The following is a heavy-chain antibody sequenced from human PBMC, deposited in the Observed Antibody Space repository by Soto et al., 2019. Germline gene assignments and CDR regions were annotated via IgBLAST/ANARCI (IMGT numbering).Heavy chain of an antibody. V-gene: IGHV1-69*13. CDR1: GGTFSSYA. D-gene: IGHD2-15*01. CDR3: ARDPRVMVVAATTENYYYYYGMDV. CDR2: IIPIFGTA. Sequence: SVKVSCKASGGTFSSYAISWVRQAPGQGLEWMGGIIPIFGTANYAQKFQGRVTITADESTSTAYMELSSLRSEDTAVYYCARDPRVMVVAATTENYYYYYGMDVWGQGTTVTVSS. J-gene: IGHJ6*02.